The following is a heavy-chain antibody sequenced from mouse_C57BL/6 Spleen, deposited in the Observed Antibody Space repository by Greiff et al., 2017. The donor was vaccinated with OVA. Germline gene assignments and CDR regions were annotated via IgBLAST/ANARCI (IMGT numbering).Heavy chain of an antibody. J-gene: IGHJ1*03. D-gene: IGHD1-1*01. CDR2: IYPGSGST. Sequence: VQLQQPGAELVKPGASVKMSCKASGYTFTSYWITWVKQRPGQGLEWIGDIYPGSGSTNYNEKFKSKATLTVDTSSSTAYMQLSSLTSEDSAVYYCARDGTVVATGGYFDVWGTGTTVTVSS. CDR1: GYTFTSYW. CDR3: ARDGTVVATGGYFDV. V-gene: IGHV1-55*01.